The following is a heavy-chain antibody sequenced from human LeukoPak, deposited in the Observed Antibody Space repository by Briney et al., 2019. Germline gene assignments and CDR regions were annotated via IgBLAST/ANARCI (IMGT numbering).Heavy chain of an antibody. CDR3: ATTDLYGSGSYYGDY. CDR1: GFTFSSYE. CDR2: IKQDGSEK. Sequence: PGGSLRLSCAASGFTFSSYEMNWVRQAPGKGLEWVANIKQDGSEKYYVDSVKGRFTISRDNAKNSLYLQMNSLRAEDTAVYYCATTDLYGSGSYYGDYWGQGTLVTVSS. J-gene: IGHJ4*02. D-gene: IGHD3-10*01. V-gene: IGHV3-7*01.